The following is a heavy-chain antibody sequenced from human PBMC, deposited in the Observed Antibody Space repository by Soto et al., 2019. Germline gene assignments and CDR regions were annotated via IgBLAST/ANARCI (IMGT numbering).Heavy chain of an antibody. CDR1: GASIRSTDYY. CDR3: ARGRGEFDA. D-gene: IGHD2-21*01. CDR2: VYYTGST. Sequence: PSETLSLTCTVSGASIRSTDYYWSWVRQAPGKGLEWIGYVYYTGSTYYNPSLRSRVTISIDTSKNQLSLNLRSVSAADTAVYYCARGRGEFDAWGQGTPVTVSS. J-gene: IGHJ5*02. V-gene: IGHV4-30-4*01.